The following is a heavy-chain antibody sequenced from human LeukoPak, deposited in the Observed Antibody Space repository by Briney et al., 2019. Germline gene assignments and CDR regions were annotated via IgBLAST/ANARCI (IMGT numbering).Heavy chain of an antibody. CDR1: GFTFSSYW. J-gene: IGHJ6*03. V-gene: IGHV3-7*01. Sequence: PGGSLRLSRAASGFTFSSYWMSWVRQAPGKGLEWVANIKQDGSEKYYVDSVKGRFTISRDNAKNSLYLQMNSLRAEDTAVYYCARAVTTVTTAPYYYYMDVWGKGTTVTISS. CDR3: ARAVTTVTTAPYYYYMDV. D-gene: IGHD4-17*01. CDR2: IKQDGSEK.